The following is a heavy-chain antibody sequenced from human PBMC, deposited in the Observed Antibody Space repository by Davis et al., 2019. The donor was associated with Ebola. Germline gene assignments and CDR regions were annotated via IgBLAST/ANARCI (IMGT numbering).Heavy chain of an antibody. CDR3: TTGPGYYDSSGYYYYYYGMDV. CDR2: IKSKTDGGTT. V-gene: IGHV3-15*01. D-gene: IGHD3-22*01. CDR1: GFTFSNAW. J-gene: IGHJ6*02. Sequence: GESLKISCAASGFTFSNAWMSWVRQAPGKGLEWVGRIKSKTDGGTTDYAAPVKGRFTISRDDSKNTLYLQMNSLKTEDTAVYYCTTGPGYYDSSGYYYYYYGMDVWGQGTTVTVSS.